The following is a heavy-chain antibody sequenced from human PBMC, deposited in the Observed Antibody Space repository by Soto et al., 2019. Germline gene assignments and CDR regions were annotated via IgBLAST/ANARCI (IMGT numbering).Heavy chain of an antibody. J-gene: IGHJ4*02. V-gene: IGHV3-53*01. Sequence: PGGSLRLSCAASGFTVRSNYMSWVRQAPGKGLEWVSVFYTGGTTYYAASVKGRFTFSRDTSKNTLYLQMNSLRAENTAVYYWARVRRGYYGSGSYHFDYWGQGTLVTVSS. D-gene: IGHD3-10*01. CDR3: ARVRRGYYGSGSYHFDY. CDR1: GFTVRSNY. CDR2: FYTGGTT.